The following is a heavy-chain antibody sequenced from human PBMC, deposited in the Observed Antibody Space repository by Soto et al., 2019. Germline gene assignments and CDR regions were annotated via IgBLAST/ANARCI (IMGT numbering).Heavy chain of an antibody. CDR3: ARGYYDFWSGYYTFEYYFDY. J-gene: IGHJ4*02. CDR1: GYTFTGYY. V-gene: IGHV1-2*04. D-gene: IGHD3-3*01. CDR2: INPNSGGT. Sequence: QVQLVQSGAEVKKPGASVKVSCKASGYTFTGYYMHWVRQAPGQGLEWMGWINPNSGGTNYAQEFKGWVTMTRDTSISTAYMELSRLRSDDTAVYYCARGYYDFWSGYYTFEYYFDYWGQGTLVTVSS.